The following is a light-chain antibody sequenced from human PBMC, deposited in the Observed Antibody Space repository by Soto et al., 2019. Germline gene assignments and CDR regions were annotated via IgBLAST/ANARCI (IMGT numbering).Light chain of an antibody. CDR2: AAS. V-gene: IGKV1-8*01. CDR3: QQSYSTLTWT. CDR1: QGISSY. Sequence: AIRMTQSPSSFSASTGDRVAITCRASQGISSYLAWYQQKPGKAPKLLIYAASTLQSGVPSRFSGSGSGTDFTLTISCLQPEDFATYYCQQSYSTLTWTFGQGTKVDIK. J-gene: IGKJ1*01.